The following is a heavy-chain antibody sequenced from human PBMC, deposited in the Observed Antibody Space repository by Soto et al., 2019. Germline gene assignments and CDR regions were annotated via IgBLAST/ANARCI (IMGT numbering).Heavy chain of an antibody. Sequence: HGGSLRLSCAASEFTFCKYYMTWVRQAPGKGPEWVANIKPDGSEQYYVDSVKGRFTISRDNANNSLYLQMNSLRAEDTAVYFCARGNWNYYYGFDVWGQGTTVTVSS. CDR2: IKPDGSEQ. CDR1: EFTFCKYY. CDR3: ARGNWNYYYGFDV. V-gene: IGHV3-7*01. D-gene: IGHD1-20*01. J-gene: IGHJ6*02.